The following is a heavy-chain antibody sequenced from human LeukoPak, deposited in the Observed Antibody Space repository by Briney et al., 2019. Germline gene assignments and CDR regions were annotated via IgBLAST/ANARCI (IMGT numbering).Heavy chain of an antibody. Sequence: PGGSLRLSCAASGFTFSSYAMHWARQAPGKGLEWVAVISYDGSNKYYADSVKGRFTISRDNFKNTLYLQMNSLRAEDTAVYYCAKCSTYCSGGSCYSYYYYGMDVWGQGTTVTVSS. CDR1: GFTFSSYA. CDR2: ISYDGSNK. V-gene: IGHV3-30-3*02. J-gene: IGHJ6*02. CDR3: AKCSTYCSGGSCYSYYYYGMDV. D-gene: IGHD2-15*01.